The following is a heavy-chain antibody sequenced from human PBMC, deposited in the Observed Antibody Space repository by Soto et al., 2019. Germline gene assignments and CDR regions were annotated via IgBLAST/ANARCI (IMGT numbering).Heavy chain of an antibody. Sequence: GGSLRLSCAASGFTFSSYGMHWVRQAPGKGLEWVAVIWYDGSNKYYADSVKGRFTISRDNSKNTLYLQMNSLRAEDTAVYYCARAFDYGDYVSDYYFDYWGQGTLVTVSS. D-gene: IGHD4-17*01. CDR1: GFTFSSYG. CDR3: ARAFDYGDYVSDYYFDY. V-gene: IGHV3-33*01. J-gene: IGHJ4*02. CDR2: IWYDGSNK.